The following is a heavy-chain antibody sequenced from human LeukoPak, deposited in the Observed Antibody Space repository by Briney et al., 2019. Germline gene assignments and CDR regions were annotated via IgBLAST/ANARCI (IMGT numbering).Heavy chain of an antibody. CDR2: ISSSSYI. CDR3: ARDVSPLYSSSWYDAGY. J-gene: IGHJ4*02. V-gene: IGHV3-21*01. Sequence: GGSLRLSCAASGFTFSSYSMNWVRQAPGKGLEWVSSISSSSYIYYADSVKGRFTISRDNAKNSLYLQMNSLRAEDTAVYYCARDVSPLYSSSWYDAGYWGQGTLVTVSS. CDR1: GFTFSSYS. D-gene: IGHD6-13*01.